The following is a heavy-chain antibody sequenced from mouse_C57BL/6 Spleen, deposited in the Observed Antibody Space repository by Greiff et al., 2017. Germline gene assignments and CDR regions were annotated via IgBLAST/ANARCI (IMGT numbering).Heavy chain of an antibody. CDR3: SRVRDGYYFDY. Sequence: QVQLKQPGPELVKPGASVKMSCKASGYTFTSSWMHWVKQRPGQGLEWIGNINPSNGGTNYNEKFKSKATLTVDKSSSTAYMQLSSLTSEDSSVYYCSRVRDGYYFDYWGQGTTLTVSS. CDR2: INPSNGGT. V-gene: IGHV1-53*01. CDR1: GYTFTSSW. J-gene: IGHJ2*01. D-gene: IGHD2-3*01.